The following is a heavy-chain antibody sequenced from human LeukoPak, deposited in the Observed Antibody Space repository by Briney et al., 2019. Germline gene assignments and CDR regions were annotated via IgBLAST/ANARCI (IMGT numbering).Heavy chain of an antibody. Sequence: SETLSLTCIVSGGSISSYYWSWIRQPPGKGLEWIGYIYYSGSTNYNPSLKSRVTISVDTSKNQFSLKLSSVTAADTAVYYCARARSTSFNWFDPWGQGTLVTVSS. CDR2: IYYSGST. V-gene: IGHV4-59*01. CDR3: ARARSTSFNWFDP. CDR1: GGSISSYY. J-gene: IGHJ5*02. D-gene: IGHD2-2*01.